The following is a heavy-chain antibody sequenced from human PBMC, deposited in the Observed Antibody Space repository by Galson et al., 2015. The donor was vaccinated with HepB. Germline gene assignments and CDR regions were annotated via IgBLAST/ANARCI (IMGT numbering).Heavy chain of an antibody. Sequence: SLRLSCAVSGFSFSTYAMHWVRQAPGKGLEWVAVISYDGSNEFCADSVKGRFTISRDNSKNTLNLQMDSLRAEDTAVYYCAREGGGGYCSGGSGYAGGGYYYFGMDVWGQGTTVTVSS. CDR1: GFSFSTYA. CDR3: AREGGGGYCSGGSGYAGGGYYYFGMDV. V-gene: IGHV3-30-3*01. D-gene: IGHD2-15*01. J-gene: IGHJ6*02. CDR2: ISYDGSNE.